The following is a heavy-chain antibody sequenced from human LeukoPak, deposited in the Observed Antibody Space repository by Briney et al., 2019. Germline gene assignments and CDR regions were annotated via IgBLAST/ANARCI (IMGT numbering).Heavy chain of an antibody. Sequence: GASVKVSCKASGYTFTSYGISWVRQAPGQGLEWMGWISAYNGNTNYAQKLQGRVTMTTDTSTSTAYVELRSLRSDDTAVYYCARVDYYDSSGYYFGWGQGTLVTVSS. CDR2: ISAYNGNT. CDR3: ARVDYYDSSGYYFG. D-gene: IGHD3-22*01. CDR1: GYTFTSYG. V-gene: IGHV1-18*01. J-gene: IGHJ4*02.